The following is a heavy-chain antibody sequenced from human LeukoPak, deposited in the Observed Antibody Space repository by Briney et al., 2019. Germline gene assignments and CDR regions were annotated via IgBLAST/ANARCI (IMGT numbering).Heavy chain of an antibody. CDR1: GFTFSSYG. D-gene: IGHD3-10*01. CDR2: ISGSGGST. CDR3: AKDGLRAIWDY. V-gene: IGHV3-23*01. Sequence: GGSLRLSCAASGFTFSSYGMSWVRQAPGKGLEWVSGISGSGGSTYYADSVKGRFTISRDNSKNTLYLQMNSLRAEDTAVYYCAKDGLRAIWDYWGQGTLVTVSS. J-gene: IGHJ4*02.